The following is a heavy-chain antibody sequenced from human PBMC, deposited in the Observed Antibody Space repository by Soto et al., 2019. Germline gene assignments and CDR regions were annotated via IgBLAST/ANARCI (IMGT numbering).Heavy chain of an antibody. CDR1: SGSIGTYF. CDR3: ARGRGGAYDAFDI. V-gene: IGHV4-59*01. D-gene: IGHD1-26*01. Sequence: SETLSLTCTVSSGSIGTYFWSWIRQPPGKGLEWIGYIYYSGTTNYNPSLKSRVTIFLDTSKNQFSLRLSSVTAADTAVYYCARGRGGAYDAFDIWGQGTLVTVSS. CDR2: IYYSGTT. J-gene: IGHJ3*02.